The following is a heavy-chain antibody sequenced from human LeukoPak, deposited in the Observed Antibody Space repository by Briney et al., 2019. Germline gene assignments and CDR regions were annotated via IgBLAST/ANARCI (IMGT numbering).Heavy chain of an antibody. D-gene: IGHD3-9*01. V-gene: IGHV4-34*01. J-gene: IGHJ4*02. Sequence: SETLSLTCAVYGGSFSGYYWSWIRRPPGKGLEWIGEINHSGSTYYNPSLKSRVTISVDTSKNQFSLKLSSVTAADTAIYYCANYDILTASQVYYFGNWGQGTLVTVSS. CDR2: INHSGST. CDR3: ANYDILTASQVYYFGN. CDR1: GGSFSGYY.